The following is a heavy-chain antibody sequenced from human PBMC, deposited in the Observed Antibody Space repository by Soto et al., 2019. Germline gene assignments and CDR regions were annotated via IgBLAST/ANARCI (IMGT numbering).Heavy chain of an antibody. J-gene: IGHJ4*02. CDR1: GFTFSSHG. V-gene: IGHV3-23*01. D-gene: IGHD2-8*01. Sequence: GGSLRLSCAASGFTFSSHGMHWVRQAPGKGLEWVSAISGSGGSTYYADSVKGRFTISRDNSKNTLYLQMNSLRAEDTAVYYCAKVLVYATANFDYWGQGTLVTVSS. CDR3: AKVLVYATANFDY. CDR2: ISGSGGST.